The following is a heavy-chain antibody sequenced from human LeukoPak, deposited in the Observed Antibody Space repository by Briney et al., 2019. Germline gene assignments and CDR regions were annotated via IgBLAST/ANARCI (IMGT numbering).Heavy chain of an antibody. CDR2: IYSGGST. V-gene: IGHV3-53*04. D-gene: IGHD3-10*01. J-gene: IGHJ3*02. CDR1: GFTFSSNA. Sequence: GGSLRLSCSASGFTFSSNAMSWVRQAPGKGLEWVSVIYSGGSTYYADSVKGRFTISRHNSKNTMYLQMNSLRAEDTAVYYCATASDCYGSGSHYPYDAYDNWGQGTMVTVSS. CDR3: ATASDCYGSGSHYPYDAYDN.